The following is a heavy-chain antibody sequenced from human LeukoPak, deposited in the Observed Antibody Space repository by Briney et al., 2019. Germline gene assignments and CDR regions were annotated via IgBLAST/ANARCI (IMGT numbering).Heavy chain of an antibody. CDR2: MDSNSGNT. CDR3: AREGQSYVSGSCGY. CDR1: GYSFTSYD. J-gene: IGHJ4*02. V-gene: IGHV1-8*01. D-gene: IGHD3-10*01. Sequence: SSVKVSCKASGYSFTSYDINWVRQATGQGLEWMGLMDSNSGNTGYAQKSQGRVTMTSNTSISTAYMELSSLRSEDTAVYYCAREGQSYVSGSCGYWGQGTLVTVSS.